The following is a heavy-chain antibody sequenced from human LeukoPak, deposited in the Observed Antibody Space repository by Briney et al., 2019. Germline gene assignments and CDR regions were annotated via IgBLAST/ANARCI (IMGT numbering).Heavy chain of an antibody. CDR2: IYPGDSDT. CDR1: GYRFTSYW. V-gene: IGHV5-51*01. D-gene: IGHD2-2*01. Sequence: GESLKISCKGSGYRFTSYWIGWVRQMPGKGLEWMGVIYPGDSDTRYSPSFEGQVTISADKSISTAYLQWSTLKASDTAMYYCARRGAYATSPFDSWGQGTLVTVSS. CDR3: ARRGAYATSPFDS. J-gene: IGHJ4*02.